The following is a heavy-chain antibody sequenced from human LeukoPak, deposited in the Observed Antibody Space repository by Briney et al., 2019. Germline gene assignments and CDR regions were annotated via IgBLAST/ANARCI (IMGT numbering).Heavy chain of an antibody. J-gene: IGHJ4*02. Sequence: PGGSLRLSCAASGFTFSSYWMSWVRQAPGKGLEWVANIKQDGSEKYYVDSVKGRFTISRDNAKNSLYLQMNSLRAEDTAVYYCARGAAVGATRGFDYWGQGTLVTVSS. D-gene: IGHD1-26*01. V-gene: IGHV3-7*01. CDR1: GFTFSSYW. CDR2: IKQDGSEK. CDR3: ARGAAVGATRGFDY.